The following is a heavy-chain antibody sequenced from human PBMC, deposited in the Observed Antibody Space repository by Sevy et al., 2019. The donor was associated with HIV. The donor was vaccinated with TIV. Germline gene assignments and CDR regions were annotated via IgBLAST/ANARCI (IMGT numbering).Heavy chain of an antibody. CDR2: IKQDGSEK. V-gene: IGHV3-7*01. D-gene: IGHD3-22*01. CDR3: AGRYRTDTFYYYGSGGYYYPSYFDY. CDR1: GFTFSNYW. Sequence: GGSLRLSCAASGFTFSNYWMSWVRQAPGKGLEWVANIKQDGSEKYYVDSVKGRFTISRDNAKNSLYLPMNSLRAEDTAVYYCAGRYRTDTFYYYGSGGYYYPSYFDYWGQGTLVTVSS. J-gene: IGHJ4*02.